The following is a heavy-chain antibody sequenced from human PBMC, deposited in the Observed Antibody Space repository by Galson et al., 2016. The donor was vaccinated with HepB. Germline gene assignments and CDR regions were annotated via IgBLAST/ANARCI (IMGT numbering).Heavy chain of an antibody. J-gene: IGHJ4*02. Sequence: SLRLSCAASGFTFSSYGMNWVRQAPGKGLEWVAVISYDGSKKYYADSAKGRFTISIDNSKNTLYLQMNSLRAEDTAVYYCAKNDILTGYSAFDYWGQGTLVTVSS. CDR1: GFTFSSYG. D-gene: IGHD3-9*01. V-gene: IGHV3-30*18. CDR2: ISYDGSKK. CDR3: AKNDILTGYSAFDY.